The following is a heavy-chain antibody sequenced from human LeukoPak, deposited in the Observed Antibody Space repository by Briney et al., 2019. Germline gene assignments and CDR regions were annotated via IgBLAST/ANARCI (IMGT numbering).Heavy chain of an antibody. CDR2: ISDSGGDYT. V-gene: IGHV3-23*01. CDR3: APRGVEAA. D-gene: IGHD3-10*01. Sequence: GGSLRLSCAASGFAFRRYGMTWVRQAPGKGLEWVSAISDSGGDYTYYADSVKGRFTISRDNSKSTLYLQMNSLRVEDTAIYYCAPRGVEAAWGQGALVAVSS. J-gene: IGHJ5*02. CDR1: GFAFRRYG.